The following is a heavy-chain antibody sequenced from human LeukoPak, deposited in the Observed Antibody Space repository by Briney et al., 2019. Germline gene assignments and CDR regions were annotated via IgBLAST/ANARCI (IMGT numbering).Heavy chain of an antibody. Sequence: GGSLRLSCTGSGFTFGDHAMSWVRQAPGKGREWVGFIRSKAYRGTTEYAASVKGRFTISRDDSASIAYLQMNSLRTEDTAVYYCARGPIQLWIHNAMDVWGQGTTVTVSS. CDR2: IRSKAYRGTT. J-gene: IGHJ6*02. D-gene: IGHD5-18*01. CDR1: GFTFGDHA. V-gene: IGHV3-49*04. CDR3: ARGPIQLWIHNAMDV.